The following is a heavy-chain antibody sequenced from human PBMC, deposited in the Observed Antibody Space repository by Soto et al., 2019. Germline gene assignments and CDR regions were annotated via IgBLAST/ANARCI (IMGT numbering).Heavy chain of an antibody. V-gene: IGHV1-2*02. CDR1: GYAFTGYY. Sequence: RXSVKGSLKSSGYAFTGYYIHWVRQAPGQGLEWMGWINPNSGDTNYAQKFQGRVTMTRDTSFSTDYMELSSLRSDDTAVYYCATRYSYVHFWGQGTLVTVYS. D-gene: IGHD5-18*01. CDR3: ATRYSYVHF. CDR2: INPNSGDT. J-gene: IGHJ4*02.